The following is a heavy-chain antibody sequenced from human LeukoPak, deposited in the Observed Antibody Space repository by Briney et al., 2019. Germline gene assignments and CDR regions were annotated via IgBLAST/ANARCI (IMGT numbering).Heavy chain of an antibody. CDR3: ARDSTYSSGSRFYDRFDY. CDR1: GFTVSDYY. D-gene: IGHD2-15*01. CDR2: IDSSGSTI. V-gene: IGHV3-11*01. Sequence: PGGSLRLSCAASGFTVSDYYMSWIRQAPGKGLEWVSYIDSSGSTIYYADSVKGRFTISRDNAKNSLYLQMNSLRAEDTAVYYCARDSTYSSGSRFYDRFDYWGQGTLVTVSS. J-gene: IGHJ4*02.